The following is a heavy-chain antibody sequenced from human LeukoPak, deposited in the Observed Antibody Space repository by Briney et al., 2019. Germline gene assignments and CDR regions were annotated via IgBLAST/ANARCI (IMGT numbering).Heavy chain of an antibody. D-gene: IGHD2-2*01. CDR2: INHSGST. CDR1: GGSFSGYY. Sequence: PSETLSLTCAVHGGSFSGYYWSWIRQPPGKGLEWIGEINHSGSTNYNPSLKSRVTISVDTSKSQFSLNLSSVTAADTAVYYCARGAYCSSTSCRGGFDYWGQGTLVTVSS. J-gene: IGHJ4*02. CDR3: ARGAYCSSTSCRGGFDY. V-gene: IGHV4-34*01.